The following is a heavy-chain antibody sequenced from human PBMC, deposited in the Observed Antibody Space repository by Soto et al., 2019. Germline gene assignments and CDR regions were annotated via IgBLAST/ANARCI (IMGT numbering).Heavy chain of an antibody. CDR1: GFTFGDYA. Sequence: GGSLRLSCTASGFTFGDYAMSWFRQAPGKGLEWVGFIRSKAYGGTTEYAASVKGRFTISRDDSKSIAYLQMNSLKTEDTAVYYCTRDGYCSGGSCYSSDYWGQGTLVTVSS. CDR2: IRSKAYGGTT. V-gene: IGHV3-49*03. CDR3: TRDGYCSGGSCYSSDY. D-gene: IGHD2-15*01. J-gene: IGHJ4*02.